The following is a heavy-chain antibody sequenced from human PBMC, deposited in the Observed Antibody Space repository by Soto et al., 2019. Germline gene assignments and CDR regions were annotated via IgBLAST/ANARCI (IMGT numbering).Heavy chain of an antibody. J-gene: IGHJ6*02. CDR2: INPNSGGT. D-gene: IGHD3-9*01. CDR1: GYTFTGYY. CDR3: ARDYGGITIFQGGAYHYGTDV. V-gene: IGHV1-2*04. Sequence: VASVKVSCKASGYTFTGYYMHWVRQAPGQGLEWMGWINPNSGGTNYAQKFQGWVTMTRDTSISTAYMELSRLRSDDTAVYYCARDYGGITIFQGGAYHYGTDVGGHGTKVTVSS.